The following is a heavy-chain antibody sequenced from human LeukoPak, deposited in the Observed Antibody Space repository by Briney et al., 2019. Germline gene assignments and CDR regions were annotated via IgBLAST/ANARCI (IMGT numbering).Heavy chain of an antibody. CDR2: ITSTSAYI. CDR1: GFAFNTYS. J-gene: IGHJ6*03. CDR3: ARVSARAEAAQIHYYHMDV. V-gene: IGHV3-21*06. D-gene: IGHD6-19*01. Sequence: RSGGSLRLSRAASGFAFNTYSLSWVRQAPGKGLEWVSSITSTSAYIYYADSVRGRFTISRDNAQSSLYLQMNSLRAEDTALYYCARVSARAEAAQIHYYHMDVWGKGTTVTVSS.